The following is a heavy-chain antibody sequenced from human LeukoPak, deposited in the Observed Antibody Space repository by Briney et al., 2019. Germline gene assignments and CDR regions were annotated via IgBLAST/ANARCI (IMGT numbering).Heavy chain of an antibody. D-gene: IGHD5-12*01. CDR1: GYTFTSYY. Sequence: ASVKVSCKASGYTFTSYYMHWVRQAPGQGLEWMGIINPSGGSTSYAQKFQGRVTMTRDTSTSTVYMELSSLRSEDTAVYYCARENSGCHYYYYYGTDVWGKGTTVTVSS. J-gene: IGHJ6*04. CDR2: INPSGGST. CDR3: ARENSGCHYYYYYGTDV. V-gene: IGHV1-46*01.